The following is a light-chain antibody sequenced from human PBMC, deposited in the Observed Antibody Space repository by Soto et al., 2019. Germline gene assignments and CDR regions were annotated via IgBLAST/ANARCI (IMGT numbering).Light chain of an antibody. V-gene: IGLV1-44*01. CDR1: NSNIGSNT. Sequence: QSLLTRPPSASVTPGQRVTGSCSGSNSNIGSNTVNWYQQLPGTAPKLLIYYDNLRPSGVPDRISGSKSGTSASLAISGLQSDDEADYYCAAWDDSLNGRVFGTGTKVTV. CDR3: AAWDDSLNGRV. CDR2: YDN. J-gene: IGLJ1*01.